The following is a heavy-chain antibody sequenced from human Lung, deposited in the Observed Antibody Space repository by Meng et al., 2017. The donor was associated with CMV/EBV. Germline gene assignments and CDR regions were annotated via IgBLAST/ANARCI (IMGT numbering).Heavy chain of an antibody. V-gene: IGHV3-7*01. CDR1: GFTFSAYK. CDR2: INPDGSEK. D-gene: IGHD1-1*01. J-gene: IGHJ6*02. Sequence: ESXKISXAASGFTFSAYKMSWVRQAPGKGLEWAATINPDGSEKYYVESLKGRFTISRDNAKDSLFLQMDSLRAEDTAMYFCARDWRTGCTHSMDVWGQGXTVTVSS. CDR3: ARDWRTGCTHSMDV.